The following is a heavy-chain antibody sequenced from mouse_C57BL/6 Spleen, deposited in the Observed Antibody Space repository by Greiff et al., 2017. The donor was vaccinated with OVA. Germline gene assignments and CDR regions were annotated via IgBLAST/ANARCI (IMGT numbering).Heavy chain of an antibody. J-gene: IGHJ4*01. CDR3: TKGPLPQRAMDY. CDR1: GFNITDDY. D-gene: IGHD6-1*01. Sequence: EVQLQQSGAELVRPGASVKLSCTASGFNITDDYMHWVKQRPEQGLEWIGWIDPENGDTEYASKFQGKATITADTSSNTAYLQLSSLTSEDTAVYYCTKGPLPQRAMDYWGQGTSVTVSS. CDR2: IDPENGDT. V-gene: IGHV14-4*01.